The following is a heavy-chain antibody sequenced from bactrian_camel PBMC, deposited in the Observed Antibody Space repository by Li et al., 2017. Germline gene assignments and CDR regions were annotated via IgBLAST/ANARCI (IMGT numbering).Heavy chain of an antibody. CDR1: GFTFNNAA. CDR3: AKHLASGRWSMSA. Sequence: QVQLVESGGGLVQPGGSLRLSCSASGFTFNNAAMSWVRQAPGKGLEWVSGIYSDGSNTYYADSVKGRLTISRDIAKNTLYLQLNSLKTEDTAMYYCAKHLASGRWSMSAWGQGT. J-gene: IGHJ3*01. D-gene: IGHD2*01. CDR2: IYSDGSNT. V-gene: IGHV3S7*01.